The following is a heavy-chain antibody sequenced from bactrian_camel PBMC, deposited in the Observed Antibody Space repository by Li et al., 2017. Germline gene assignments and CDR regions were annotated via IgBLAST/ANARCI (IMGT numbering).Heavy chain of an antibody. J-gene: IGHJ7*01. Sequence: VQLVESGGGLVQPGGSLRLSCAASGFTFSAYDMNWVRQAPGKGLEWVSTINSGGGTTYYADSVKGRFTISHDSAKNMVYLQMNSLKPEDTGVYHCAADFARRSPPRWKDLRLCGYEMDYWGEGTQVTVS. V-gene: IGHV3S40*01. D-gene: IGHD1*01. CDR2: INSGGGTT. CDR1: GFTFSAYD.